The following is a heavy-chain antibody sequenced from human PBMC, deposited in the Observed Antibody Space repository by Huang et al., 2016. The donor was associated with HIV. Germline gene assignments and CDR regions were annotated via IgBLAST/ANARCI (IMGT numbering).Heavy chain of an antibody. D-gene: IGHD3-16*01. Sequence: QVQLQQWGAGLLKPSETLSLTCAVYGGSFSRHYWNWIRQAPGKGWEWIGTINHVGNANYNPSLESRVTMSVDTSKNQFSLKLTSVTGADTAMYYCAREVMISFGGPFDPWGQGTLVTVSS. CDR1: GGSFSRHY. J-gene: IGHJ5*02. CDR2: INHVGNA. V-gene: IGHV4-34*01. CDR3: AREVMISFGGPFDP.